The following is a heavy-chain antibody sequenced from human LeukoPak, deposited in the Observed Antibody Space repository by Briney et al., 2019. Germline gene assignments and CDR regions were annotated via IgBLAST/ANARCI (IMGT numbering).Heavy chain of an antibody. J-gene: IGHJ4*02. V-gene: IGHV3-30*18. Sequence: PGGSLRLSCAASGFTFSSYGMHWVRQAPGKGLEWVAVISYDGSNKYYADSVKGRFTISRDNSKNTLYPQMNSLRAEDTAVYYCAKALNGDFDYWGQGTLVTVSS. CDR2: ISYDGSNK. D-gene: IGHD4-17*01. CDR1: GFTFSSYG. CDR3: AKALNGDFDY.